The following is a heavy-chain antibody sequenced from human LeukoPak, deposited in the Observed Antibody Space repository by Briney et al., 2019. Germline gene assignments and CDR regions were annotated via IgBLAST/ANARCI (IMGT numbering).Heavy chain of an antibody. D-gene: IGHD6-19*01. Sequence: ASVKVSCKASGYTFTGYYMHWVRQAPGQGLEWMGWINPNSGGTNYAQKFQGRVTMTRDTSISTAYMELSRLRSDHTAVYYCARALYSSGLVGFDPWGQGTLVTVSS. CDR2: INPNSGGT. CDR3: ARALYSSGLVGFDP. J-gene: IGHJ5*02. CDR1: GYTFTGYY. V-gene: IGHV1-2*02.